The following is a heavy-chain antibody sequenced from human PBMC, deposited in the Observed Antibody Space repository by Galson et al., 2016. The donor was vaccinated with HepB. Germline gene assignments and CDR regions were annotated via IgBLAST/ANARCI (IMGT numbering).Heavy chain of an antibody. D-gene: IGHD6-19*01. CDR1: GDSIISSHW. CDR2: TSQSGTT. J-gene: IGHJ5*01. V-gene: IGHV4/OR15-8*02. CDR3: ASHIAVAGTRGFDS. Sequence: SETLSLTCAVSGDSIISSHWWSWVRQAPTKGLEWIGETSQSGTTYYSPSLRNRVSILLDRSKNQLPLELNSLTDADTAVYYCASHIAVAGTRGFDSWGPGTLVTASS.